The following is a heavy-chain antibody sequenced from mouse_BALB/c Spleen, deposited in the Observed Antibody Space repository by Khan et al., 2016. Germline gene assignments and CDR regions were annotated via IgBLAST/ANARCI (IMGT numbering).Heavy chain of an antibody. J-gene: IGHJ2*01. V-gene: IGHV4-1*02. CDR1: GFAFSRYW. CDR3: ARQGDYGYDVY. D-gene: IGHD2-2*01. CDR2: INPDSSTI. Sequence: EVKLLESGGGLVQPGGSLKLSCAASGFAFSRYWMRWVRQAPGKGLEWIGEINPDSSTINYTPSLKDKFIISRDNAKNTLYLQMSNVRSEDTALYYCARQGDYGYDVYWGQGTTLTASS.